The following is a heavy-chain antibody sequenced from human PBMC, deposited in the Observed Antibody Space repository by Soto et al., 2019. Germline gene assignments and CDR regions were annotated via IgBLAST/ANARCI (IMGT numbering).Heavy chain of an antibody. CDR2: IIPIFGTA. CDR3: ARDGPYCTNGVCYNGDY. D-gene: IGHD2-8*01. Sequence: QVQLVQSGAEVKKPGSSVKVSCKASGGTFSSYAISWVRQAHGQGLEWMGGIIPIFGTANYAQKFQGRVTITADESTSTAYMELSSLRSEDTAVYYCARDGPYCTNGVCYNGDYWGQGTLVTVSS. J-gene: IGHJ4*02. V-gene: IGHV1-69*12. CDR1: GGTFSSYA.